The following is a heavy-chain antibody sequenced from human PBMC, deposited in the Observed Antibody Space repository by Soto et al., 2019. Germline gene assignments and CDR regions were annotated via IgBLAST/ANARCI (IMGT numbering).Heavy chain of an antibody. V-gene: IGHV3-48*01. J-gene: IGHJ4*02. CDR1: GFTFSTDS. CDR2: ISTSGATR. CDR3: XXXXXXGFDY. Sequence: EVQLVESGGGLVQPGGSLRLSCVASGFTFSTDSMNWVRQAPGKGLEWVAHISTSGATRYYADSVKGRFTISRDNAKTSXYXXXXXXXXXXTXXXXXXXXXXXGFDYWGQGTLVTVSS.